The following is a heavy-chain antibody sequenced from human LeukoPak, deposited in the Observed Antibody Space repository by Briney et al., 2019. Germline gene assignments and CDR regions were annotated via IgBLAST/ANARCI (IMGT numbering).Heavy chain of an antibody. CDR1: GYSISSGYY. Sequence: SETLSLTCTVSGYSISSGYYWGWIRQPPGKGLEWIGSIYHSGSTYYNPSLKSRVTISVDTSKNQFSLKLSSVTAADTAVYYCARAGGDGDYVLYYFDYWGQGTLVTVSS. D-gene: IGHD4-17*01. V-gene: IGHV4-38-2*02. J-gene: IGHJ4*02. CDR2: IYHSGST. CDR3: ARAGGDGDYVLYYFDY.